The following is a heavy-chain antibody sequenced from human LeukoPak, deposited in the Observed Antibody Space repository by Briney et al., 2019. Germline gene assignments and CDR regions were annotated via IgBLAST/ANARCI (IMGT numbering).Heavy chain of an antibody. V-gene: IGHV4-59*01. CDR2: IYYSGST. D-gene: IGHD3-16*01. CDR3: ARALGGMEDY. CDR1: GGSISSYY. J-gene: IGHJ4*02. Sequence: SETLSLTCTVSGGSISSYYWSWIRQPPGKGLEWIGYIYYSGSTNYNPSLKSRVTISVDTSKNQFSLKLSSVTAADTAVYYCARALGGMEDYWGQGTLVTVSS.